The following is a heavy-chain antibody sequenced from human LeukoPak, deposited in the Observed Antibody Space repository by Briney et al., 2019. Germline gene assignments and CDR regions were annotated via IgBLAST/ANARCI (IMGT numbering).Heavy chain of an antibody. D-gene: IGHD1-26*01. V-gene: IGHV4-59*01. J-gene: IGHJ3*02. CDR3: ARDSGGPHSGFEI. Sequence: SETLSLTCTVSGGSISSYYWSWIRQPPGKGLEWIRYIYNSGSTNYNPSLKSRVTISVDTSKNQYSLKMSSVTAADTAVYYCARDSGGPHSGFEIWGQGTMVTASS. CDR1: GGSISSYY. CDR2: IYNSGST.